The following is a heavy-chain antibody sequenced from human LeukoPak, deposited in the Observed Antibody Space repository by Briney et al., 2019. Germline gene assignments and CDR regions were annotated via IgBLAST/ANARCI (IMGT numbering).Heavy chain of an antibody. V-gene: IGHV4-34*01. Sequence: GSLRLSCAASGFTFDDYGMSWIRQPPGKGLEWIGEINHSGSTNYNPSLKSRVTISVDTSKNQFSLKLSSVTAADTAVYYCARRNMVRGVAVRYWGQGTLVTVSS. J-gene: IGHJ4*02. CDR3: ARRNMVRGVAVRY. CDR2: INHSGST. D-gene: IGHD3-10*01. CDR1: GFTFDDYG.